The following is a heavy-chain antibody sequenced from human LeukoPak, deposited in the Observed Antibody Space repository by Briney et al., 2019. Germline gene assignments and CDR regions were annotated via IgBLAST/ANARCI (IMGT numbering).Heavy chain of an antibody. V-gene: IGHV4-38-2*01. J-gene: IGHJ4*02. CDR3: ARGVIAVAQFDY. Sequence: SETLSLTYAVYAYSISDGYLWAWIRQPPGKGLEWIGSIYHSGSTYYSPSLKSRVTISVDTSKNQFSLKLNSVTAADTAVYYCARGVIAVAQFDYWGQGTLVTVSS. CDR1: AYSISDGYL. D-gene: IGHD6-19*01. CDR2: IYHSGST.